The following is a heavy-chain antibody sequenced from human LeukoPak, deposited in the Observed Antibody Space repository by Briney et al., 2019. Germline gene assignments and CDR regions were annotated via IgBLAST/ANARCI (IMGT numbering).Heavy chain of an antibody. J-gene: IGHJ4*02. CDR1: GFTFSDYY. CDR2: ISSSGSTI. D-gene: IGHD3-10*01. V-gene: IGHV3-11*04. CDR3: ARDGGSGSERN. Sequence: GGSLRLSCAGSGFTFSDYYMSWIRQAPGKGMKWVSYISSSGSTIYYADSVKGRFTISRDNAKNSLYLQMNSLRAEDTAVYYCARDGGSGSERNWGQGTLVTVSS.